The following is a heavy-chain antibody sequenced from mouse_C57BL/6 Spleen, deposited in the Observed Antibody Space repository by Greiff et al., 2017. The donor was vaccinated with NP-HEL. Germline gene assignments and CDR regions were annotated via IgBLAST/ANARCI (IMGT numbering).Heavy chain of an antibody. V-gene: IGHV2-2*01. CDR2: IWSGGST. CDR3: ARNTGLRYAMDY. D-gene: IGHD3-1*01. J-gene: IGHJ4*01. Sequence: VKVVESGPGLVQPSQSLSITCTVSGFSLTSYGVHWVRQSPGKGLEWLGVIWSGGSTDYNAAFISRLSISKDNSKSQVFFKMNSLQADDTAIYYCARNTGLRYAMDYWGQGTSVTVSS. CDR1: GFSLTSYG.